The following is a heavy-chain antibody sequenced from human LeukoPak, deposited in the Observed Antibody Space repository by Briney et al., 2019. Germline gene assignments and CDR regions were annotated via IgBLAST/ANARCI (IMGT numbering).Heavy chain of an antibody. J-gene: IGHJ5*02. D-gene: IGHD6-13*01. CDR3: ARAYSSSWYWNWFDP. V-gene: IGHV3-7*01. CDR2: IKEDGSDK. Sequence: GGSLRLSCVASGFTFSRHWMTWVRQAPGKGLEWVANIKEDGSDKYYVDSVKGRFTISRDNAKNSLYLQMNSLRVEDTALYYCARAYSSSWYWNWFDPWGQGTLVTVSS. CDR1: GFTFSRHW.